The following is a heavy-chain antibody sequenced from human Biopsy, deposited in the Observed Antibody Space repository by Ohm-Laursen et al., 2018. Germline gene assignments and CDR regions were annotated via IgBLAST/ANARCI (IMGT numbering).Heavy chain of an antibody. D-gene: IGHD3-10*01. J-gene: IGHJ4*02. CDR2: INPSGSDA. CDR3: AADSGSGSHFRFDY. CDR1: GYTFTNYY. V-gene: IGHV1-46*01. Sequence: ASVKVSCKASGYTFTNYYMHWVRQAPGQGLEWMGIINPSGSDATYAQKFQGRVTMTRDTSTSTAYMDLSSLRSEDTAVYYCAADSGSGSHFRFDYWGQGALVSVS.